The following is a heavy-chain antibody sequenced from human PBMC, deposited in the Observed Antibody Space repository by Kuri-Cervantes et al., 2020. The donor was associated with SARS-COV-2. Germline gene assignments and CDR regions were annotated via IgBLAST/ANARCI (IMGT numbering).Heavy chain of an antibody. Sequence: ASVKVSCKASGYTFTGYYMHWVRQAPGQGLEWMGWINPNSGGTNYAQKFQGRVTMTRDTSISTAYMELSRLRSDDTAVCYCARASVAGTTLDYWGQGTLVTVSS. CDR2: INPNSGGT. CDR1: GYTFTGYY. D-gene: IGHD6-19*01. J-gene: IGHJ4*02. CDR3: ARASVAGTTLDY. V-gene: IGHV1-2*02.